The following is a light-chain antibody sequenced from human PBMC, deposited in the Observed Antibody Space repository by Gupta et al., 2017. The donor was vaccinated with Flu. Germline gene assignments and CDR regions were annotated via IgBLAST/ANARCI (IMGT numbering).Light chain of an antibody. CDR1: QTISTY. CDR3: QQSYTSPPT. J-gene: IGKJ4*01. Sequence: PSSLSASVGDRVTLTCRTSQTISTYLNWYQQKPGEAPHLLRYGAFFLRSGVPSRFSGSGSETEFSLTISALQPEDYAIYYCQQSYTSPPTFGAGTKVEI. CDR2: GAF. V-gene: IGKV1-39*01.